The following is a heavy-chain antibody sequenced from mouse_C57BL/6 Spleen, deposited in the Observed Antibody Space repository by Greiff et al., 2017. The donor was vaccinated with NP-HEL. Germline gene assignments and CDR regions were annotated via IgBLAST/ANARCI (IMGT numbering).Heavy chain of an antibody. J-gene: IGHJ2*01. D-gene: IGHD1-1*01. Sequence: EVKLMESGGGLVKPGGSLKLSCAASGFTFSSYAMSWVRQTPDKRLEWVATISDGGSYTYYPDNVKGRFTISRDNAKNNLYLQMIHLKSEDTAMYYCARDLSYYGSSSDYDYWGQGTTLTVSS. V-gene: IGHV5-4*01. CDR3: ARDLSYYGSSSDYDY. CDR2: ISDGGSYT. CDR1: GFTFSSYA.